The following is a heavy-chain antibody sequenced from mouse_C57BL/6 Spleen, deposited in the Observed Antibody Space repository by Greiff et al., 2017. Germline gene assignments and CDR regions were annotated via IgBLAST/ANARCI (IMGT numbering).Heavy chain of an antibody. D-gene: IGHD3-1*01. CDR3: ARRGYSYYAMDY. Sequence: VKLQQSGAELMKPGASVKLSCKATGYTFTSYWIEWVKQRPGHGLEWIGEILPGSGSTHYNEKFKGKATFTADTSSNTAYMQLSSLTTEDSAIYYCARRGYSYYAMDYWGQGTSVTVSS. J-gene: IGHJ4*01. V-gene: IGHV1-9*01. CDR2: ILPGSGST. CDR1: GYTFTSYW.